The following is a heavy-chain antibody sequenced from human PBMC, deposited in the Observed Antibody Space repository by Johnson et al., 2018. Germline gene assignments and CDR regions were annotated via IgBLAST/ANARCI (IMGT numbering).Heavy chain of an antibody. J-gene: IGHJ4*02. Sequence: VRLVETGAEVRKPGSSVRVSCKASGGTFSDDAISWVRQAPGHGLEWMGGIVPSFGTPNYAQKFKGRVTLSADESTRTAYMELSSLRSEDTAVYYCATFDSSGYLVDYWGQGTLVTVSS. CDR2: IVPSFGTP. CDR3: ATFDSSGYLVDY. D-gene: IGHD3-22*01. CDR1: GGTFSDDA. V-gene: IGHV1-69*01.